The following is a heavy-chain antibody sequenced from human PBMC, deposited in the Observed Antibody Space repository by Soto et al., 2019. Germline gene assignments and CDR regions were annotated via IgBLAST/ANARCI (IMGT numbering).Heavy chain of an antibody. CDR1: GGTFSSYA. CDR2: IIPIFSTA. D-gene: IGHD5-12*01. CDR3: ARDDVEMATRFDY. J-gene: IGHJ4*02. Sequence: QVQLVQSGAEVKKPGSSVKVSCKASGGTFSSYAISWVRQAPGQGLEWMGGIIPIFSTANYAQKFQCRVTITADESTSTAFMKLSSLRSEDTAVYYGARDDVEMATRFDYRGQGTLATVTP. V-gene: IGHV1-69*12.